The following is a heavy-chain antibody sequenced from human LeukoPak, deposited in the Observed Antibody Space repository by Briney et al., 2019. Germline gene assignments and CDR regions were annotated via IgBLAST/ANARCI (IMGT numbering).Heavy chain of an antibody. J-gene: IGHJ4*02. V-gene: IGHV3-48*03. CDR1: GFTFSSYE. CDR3: ASSLVRYYFDY. D-gene: IGHD3-10*01. Sequence: GGSLRLSCAASGFTFSSYEMNWVRQAPGKGLEWVSYISSGSNTIYYADSVKGRFSISRDNAKNTLFLQMNSLRAEDTAVYYCASSLVRYYFDYWGQGTLVTVSS. CDR2: ISSGSNTI.